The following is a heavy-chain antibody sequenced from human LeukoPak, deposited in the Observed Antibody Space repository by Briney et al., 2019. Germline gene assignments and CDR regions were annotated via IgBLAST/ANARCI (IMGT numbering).Heavy chain of an antibody. V-gene: IGHV3-7*01. Sequence: PGGSLRLSCAASGFTFSNYWMTWVRQAPRKGLEWVANIKPDGSVGYYVDSVRGRFIISRDNAGNSLYLQMNSLRVEDTAVYYCTQNLVAAAGDHWGQGTLLIVSS. D-gene: IGHD6-13*01. J-gene: IGHJ4*02. CDR2: IKPDGSVG. CDR1: GFTFSNYW. CDR3: TQNLVAAAGDH.